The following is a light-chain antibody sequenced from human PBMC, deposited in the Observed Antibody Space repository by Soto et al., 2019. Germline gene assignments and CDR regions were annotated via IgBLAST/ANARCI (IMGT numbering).Light chain of an antibody. CDR3: EQYYDPPYT. Sequence: DIVMTQSPDSLALSLGERAVINCKSSHNLLSSFSKKNLLAWYQKKEGQPPRLLIIWASTRESEVPDRFSGSGSGTDFTLTISSLQAEDVAVYHCEQYYDPPYTFGQGTKVEV. CDR2: WAS. V-gene: IGKV4-1*01. CDR1: HNLLSSFSKKNL. J-gene: IGKJ2*01.